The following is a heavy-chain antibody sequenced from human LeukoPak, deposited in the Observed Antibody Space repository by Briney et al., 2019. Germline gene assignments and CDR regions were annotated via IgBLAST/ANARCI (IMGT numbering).Heavy chain of an antibody. CDR3: ASTAELSYYDFWSGSVPLDY. D-gene: IGHD3-3*01. J-gene: IGHJ4*02. CDR1: GFTFSSYW. Sequence: PGGSLRLSCAASGFTFSSYWMHWVRHAPGKGLVWVSRINTDGSSTTYADSVKGRFTISRDNAKNSLYLQMNSLRAEDTAVYYCASTAELSYYDFWSGSVPLDYWGQGTLVTVSS. CDR2: INTDGSST. V-gene: IGHV3-74*01.